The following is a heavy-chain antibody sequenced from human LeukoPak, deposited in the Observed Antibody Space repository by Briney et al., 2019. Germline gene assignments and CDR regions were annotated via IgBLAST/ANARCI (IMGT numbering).Heavy chain of an antibody. Sequence: GGSLRLSCETSGFSFSTYWMSWVRQAPGKGLEWVANIRPEGSEKYYVDSVKGRFTISTDIAKQSVFLQMTSVRVEDTAVYYCARLSAMVRGPEDIFYFEYWGLGTLVTVSS. V-gene: IGHV3-7*01. CDR1: GFSFSTYW. D-gene: IGHD3-10*01. CDR2: IRPEGSEK. J-gene: IGHJ4*02. CDR3: ARLSAMVRGPEDIFYFEY.